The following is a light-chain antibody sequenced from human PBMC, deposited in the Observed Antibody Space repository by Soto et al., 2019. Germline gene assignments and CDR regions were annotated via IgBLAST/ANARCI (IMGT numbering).Light chain of an antibody. J-gene: IGKJ1*01. CDR1: QSSSSW. CDR3: QQFNTSPWT. V-gene: IGKV1-5*03. CDR2: KSS. Sequence: DIQLTQSPSTLSASIGDRVTITCRASQSSSSWLAWYQQKPGNAPKLLNYKSSSLESGVPSRFSGSGSGTEFTLTISWLQPDDFATYYCQQFNTSPWTFGQGTTVDIK.